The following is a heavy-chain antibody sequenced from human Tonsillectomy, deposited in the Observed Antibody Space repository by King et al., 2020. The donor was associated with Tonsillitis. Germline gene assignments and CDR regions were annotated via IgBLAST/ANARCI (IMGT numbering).Heavy chain of an antibody. J-gene: IGHJ2*01. CDR1: GGSISSYY. CDR2: IYYSGST. CDR3: AKIAAPYWYFDL. Sequence: QLQESGPGLVKPSETLSLTCTVSGGSISSYYWNWIRQPPGKGLEWIGFIYYSGSTNYNPSLKSRVTLSLDTSKNQFSLRLSSVTAAVTAVYYCAKIAAPYWYFDLWGRGTLVTVSS. V-gene: IGHV4-59*01. D-gene: IGHD6-25*01.